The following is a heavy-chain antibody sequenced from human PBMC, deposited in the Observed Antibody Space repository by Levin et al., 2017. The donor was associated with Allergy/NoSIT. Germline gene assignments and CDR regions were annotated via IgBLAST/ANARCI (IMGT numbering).Heavy chain of an antibody. J-gene: IGHJ4*02. CDR3: ARAGASGNVQDY. D-gene: IGHD3-10*01. V-gene: IGHV3-11*01. CDR2: MSSNGSTI. CDR1: GFTFSDYY. Sequence: SCEASGFTFSDYYMSWIRQAPGKGLEWVSYMSSNGSTIYYADSVKGRFTISRDNAKNSVYLQMNSLRAEDTAVYYCARAGASGNVQDYWGQGTLVTVAS.